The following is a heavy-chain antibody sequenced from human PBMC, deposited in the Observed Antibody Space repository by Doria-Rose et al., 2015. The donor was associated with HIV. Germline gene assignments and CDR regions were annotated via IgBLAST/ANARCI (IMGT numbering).Heavy chain of an antibody. CDR1: GVSLSSPGMG. J-gene: IGHJ4*02. D-gene: IGHD6-13*01. Sequence: QVQLVQSGPVLVKPTETLTLTCTVSGVSLSSPGMGVGWIRQPPGKDLEWLAHIFSDDERSYKTSLKSRLTISRGTSKSQVVLTMTDMDPVDTATYYCARIKSSRWYHKYYFDFWGQGTLVIVSA. CDR3: ARIKSSRWYHKYYFDF. CDR2: IFSDDER. V-gene: IGHV2-26*01.